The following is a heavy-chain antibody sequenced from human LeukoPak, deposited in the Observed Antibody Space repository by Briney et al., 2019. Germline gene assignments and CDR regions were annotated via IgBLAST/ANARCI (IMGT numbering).Heavy chain of an antibody. CDR3: ARILVVPAANYYYSYGMDV. Sequence: GGTLSLTCAASGFTFSDYNMNWVRQAPGKGLEWVAYINSSGTYNYYADPVKGGITISRDNANPSLSLQMNSLRAEDTAVYYCARILVVPAANYYYSYGMDVWGQGTTVTVSS. D-gene: IGHD2-2*01. CDR2: INSSGTYN. J-gene: IGHJ6*02. CDR1: GFTFSDYN. V-gene: IGHV3-21*06.